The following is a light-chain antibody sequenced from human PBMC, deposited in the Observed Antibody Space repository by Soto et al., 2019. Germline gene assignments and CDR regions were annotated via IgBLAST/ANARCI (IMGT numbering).Light chain of an antibody. V-gene: IGKV1-27*01. CDR3: QKYNSVPFT. CDR1: QGISTY. CDR2: GVS. J-gene: IGKJ3*01. Sequence: DIQMTQSPSSLSASVGDRVTITCRASQGISTYLAWYQQKPGKVPKLLISGVSTLQSGVPSRFSGSGSGTDFTLTISSLQPEDVATYYCQKYNSVPFTFGPGTKVDIK.